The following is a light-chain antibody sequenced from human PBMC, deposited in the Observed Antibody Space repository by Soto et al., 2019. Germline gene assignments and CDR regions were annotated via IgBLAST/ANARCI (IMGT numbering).Light chain of an antibody. V-gene: IGLV2-14*01. CDR3: SSYTSSSTLV. CDR2: DVS. J-gene: IGLJ1*01. CDR1: SSDVGGYNY. Sequence: QSVLTQPASVSGSPGQSITISCTGTSSDVGGYNYVSWYQQHPGKAPKLMIYDVSNRPSGVSNRFSGSKSGNTASLTISGLQAEDEADSYCSSYTSSSTLVFGTVTKVTVL.